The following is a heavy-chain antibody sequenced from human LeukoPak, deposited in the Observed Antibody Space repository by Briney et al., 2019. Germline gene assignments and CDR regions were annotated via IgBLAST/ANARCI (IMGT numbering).Heavy chain of an antibody. CDR2: ISYDGSNK. Sequence: GGSLRLSCAASGFTFSSYAMHWVRQAPGKGLEWVAVISYDGSNKYYADSVKGRFTISRDNSKNTLYLQMNSLRAEDTAVYYCARGSPLYSGHRGEFDYWGQGTLVTVSS. CDR3: ARGSPLYSGHRGEFDY. V-gene: IGHV3-30-3*01. CDR1: GFTFSSYA. D-gene: IGHD5-12*01. J-gene: IGHJ4*02.